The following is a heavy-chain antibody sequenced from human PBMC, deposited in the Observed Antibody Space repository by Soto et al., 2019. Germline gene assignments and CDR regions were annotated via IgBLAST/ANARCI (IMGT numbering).Heavy chain of an antibody. Sequence: EVQLLESGGGLVQPGGSLRLSCAASGFTFSSYAMSWVRQAPGKGLEWVSAISGSGGSTYYADSVKGRFTISRDNSKNTLYLQINSLRAEDTAVYYCAKGGIVLRFLEWLPDAFDIWGQGTMVTVSS. CDR2: ISGSGGST. V-gene: IGHV3-23*01. CDR1: GFTFSSYA. D-gene: IGHD3-3*01. J-gene: IGHJ3*02. CDR3: AKGGIVLRFLEWLPDAFDI.